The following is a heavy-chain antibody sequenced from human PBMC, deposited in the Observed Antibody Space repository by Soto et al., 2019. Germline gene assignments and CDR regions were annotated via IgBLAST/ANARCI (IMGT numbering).Heavy chain of an antibody. CDR2: MNPNSGNT. CDR3: ARDWNEGYHYYYYYMAV. J-gene: IGHJ6*03. D-gene: IGHD1-1*01. Sequence: GASVKVSCKASGYTFTSYDINCVRQATGQGLEWMGWMNPNSGNTGYAQKFQGRVTMTRNTSISTAYMELSSLRSEDTAVYYCARDWNEGYHYYYYYMAVWVKGTTVTVSS. CDR1: GYTFTSYD. V-gene: IGHV1-8*01.